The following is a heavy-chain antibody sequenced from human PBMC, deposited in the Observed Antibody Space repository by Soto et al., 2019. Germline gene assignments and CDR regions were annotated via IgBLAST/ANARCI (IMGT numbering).Heavy chain of an antibody. V-gene: IGHV4-59*01. CDR1: GGSISSYY. CDR3: ARVSPSQDIVLMVYATSYDAFDI. Sequence: PSETLSLTCTVSGGSISSYYCSWIRRPPGKGLEWIGYIYYSGSTNYNPSLKSRVTISVDTSKNQFSLKLSSVTAADTAVYYCARVSPSQDIVLMVYATSYDAFDIWGQGTMVTVSS. D-gene: IGHD2-8*01. J-gene: IGHJ3*02. CDR2: IYYSGST.